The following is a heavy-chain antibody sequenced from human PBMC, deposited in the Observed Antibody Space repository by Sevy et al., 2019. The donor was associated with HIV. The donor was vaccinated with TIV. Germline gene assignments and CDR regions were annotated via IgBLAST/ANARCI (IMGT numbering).Heavy chain of an antibody. J-gene: IGHJ3*02. CDR2: IYYSGST. CDR1: GGSISSYY. V-gene: IGHV4-59*01. D-gene: IGHD3-3*01. CDR3: ARLSGNYDFWSGYXDAFDI. Sequence: SETLSLTCTVSGGSISSYYWSWIRQPPGKGLEWIGYIYYSGSTNYNPSLKSRVTISVDTSKNQFSLKLSSVTAADTAVYYCARLSGNYDFWSGYXDAFDIWGQGTMVTVSS.